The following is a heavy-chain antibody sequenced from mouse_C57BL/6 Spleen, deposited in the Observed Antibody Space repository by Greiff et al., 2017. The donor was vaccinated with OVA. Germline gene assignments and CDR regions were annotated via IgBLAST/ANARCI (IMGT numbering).Heavy chain of an antibody. CDR2: IDPSDSYT. Sequence: VQLQQPGAELVKPGASVKLSCKASGYTFTSYWMQWVKQRPGQGLEWIGVIDPSDSYTNYNQKFKGKATLTVDTSSSTAYMQLSSLTSEDSAVYYCARLLDAMDYWGQGTSVTVSS. J-gene: IGHJ4*01. CDR1: GYTFTSYW. CDR3: ARLLDAMDY. V-gene: IGHV1-50*01. D-gene: IGHD1-1*01.